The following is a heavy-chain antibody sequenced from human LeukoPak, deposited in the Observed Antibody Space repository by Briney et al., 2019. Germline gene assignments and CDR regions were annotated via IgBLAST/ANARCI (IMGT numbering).Heavy chain of an antibody. Sequence: PGGSLRLSCAASGFTFSSYAITWVRQAPGKGLEWVSVSGSDGSTYYADSVKGRFNISRDNSRNTVYLQMNSLGAEDTAVYYCARYIVGRYMDVWGKGTTVTVSS. J-gene: IGHJ6*03. V-gene: IGHV3-23*01. CDR3: ARYIVGRYMDV. CDR2: SGSDGST. D-gene: IGHD1-26*01. CDR1: GFTFSSYA.